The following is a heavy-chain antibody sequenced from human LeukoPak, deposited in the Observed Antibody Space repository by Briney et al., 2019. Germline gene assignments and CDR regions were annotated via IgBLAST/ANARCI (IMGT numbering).Heavy chain of an antibody. CDR1: GYSFTNYA. V-gene: IGHV7-4-1*02. J-gene: IGHJ5*02. D-gene: IGHD2-15*01. Sequence: ASVKVSCKASGYSFTNYAMNWVRQAPGQGLEWMGWINTNSGNPTYAQGFTGRFVFSLDTSVSTAYLQISRLKAEDTAVYYCARVPFVVIGVTGNWFDPWGQGTLVTVSS. CDR3: ARVPFVVIGVTGNWFDP. CDR2: INTNSGNP.